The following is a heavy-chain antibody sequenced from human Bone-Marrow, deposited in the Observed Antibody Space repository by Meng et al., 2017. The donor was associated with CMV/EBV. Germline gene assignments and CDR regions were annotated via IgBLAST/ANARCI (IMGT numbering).Heavy chain of an antibody. D-gene: IGHD6-6*01. CDR2: MNPNSGNT. J-gene: IGHJ4*02. CDR1: GYTFTSYD. V-gene: IGHV1-8*01. Sequence: ASVKVSCKASGYTFTSYDINWVRQATGQGLEWMGWMNPNSGNTGYAQKFQGRVTMTTDTSTSTAYMELRSLKSDDTAVYYCARGQGQLGGTQFDYWGQGTLVTVSS. CDR3: ARGQGQLGGTQFDY.